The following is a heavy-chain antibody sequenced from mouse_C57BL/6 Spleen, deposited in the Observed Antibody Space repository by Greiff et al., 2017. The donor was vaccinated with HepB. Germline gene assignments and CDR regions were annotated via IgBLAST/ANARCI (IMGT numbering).Heavy chain of an antibody. V-gene: IGHV8-8*01. CDR1: GFSLSTFGMG. J-gene: IGHJ1*03. Sequence: QVTLKVSGPGILQPSQTLSLTCSFSGFSLSTFGMGVGWIRQPSGKGLEWLAHIWWDDDKYYNPALKSRLTISKDTSKNQVFLKIANVDTADTATYYCARIGYYGSRDWYFDVWGTGTTVTVSS. D-gene: IGHD1-1*01. CDR3: ARIGYYGSRDWYFDV. CDR2: IWWDDDK.